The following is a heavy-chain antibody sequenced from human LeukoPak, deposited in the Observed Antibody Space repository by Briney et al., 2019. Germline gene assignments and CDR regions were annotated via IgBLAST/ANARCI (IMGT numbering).Heavy chain of an antibody. CDR1: GFTFSIYW. V-gene: IGHV3-7*03. CDR2: IKQDGSEK. D-gene: IGHD2-21*02. Sequence: GGSLRLSCAASGFTFSIYWMSWVRQAPGKGLEWVAYIKQDGSEKYYVDSVKGRFTISRDNAKNSLYLQMNSLRAEDTAVYYCARGRVTADYWGQGTLVIVSP. CDR3: ARGRVTADY. J-gene: IGHJ4*02.